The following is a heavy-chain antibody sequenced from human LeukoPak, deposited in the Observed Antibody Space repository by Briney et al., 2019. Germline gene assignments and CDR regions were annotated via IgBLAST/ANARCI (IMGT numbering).Heavy chain of an antibody. CDR1: GGSISSGDYY. CDR3: ARGGPGYSYGFVY. J-gene: IGHJ4*02. Sequence: SQTLSLTCTVSGGSISSGDYYWSWIRQPPGKGLEWIGEINHSGSTNYNPSLKSRVTISVDTSKNQFSLKLSSVTAADTAVYYCARGGPGYSYGFVYWGQGTLVTVSS. CDR2: INHSGST. V-gene: IGHV4-30-4*08. D-gene: IGHD5-18*01.